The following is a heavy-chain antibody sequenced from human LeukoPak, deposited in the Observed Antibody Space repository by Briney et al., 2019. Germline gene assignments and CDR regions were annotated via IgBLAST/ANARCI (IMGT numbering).Heavy chain of an antibody. CDR2: IYHSGST. D-gene: IGHD3-10*01. CDR1: GYSISSGYY. CDR3: ARSPYGSGSYLIDY. J-gene: IGHJ4*02. V-gene: IGHV4-38-2*02. Sequence: PSETLSLTCTVSGYSISSGYYWGWIRQPPGKGLEWIGSIYHSGSTYYNPSLKSRVTISVDTSKNQFSLKLSSVTAADTAVYYCARSPYGSGSYLIDYWGQGTLVTVSS.